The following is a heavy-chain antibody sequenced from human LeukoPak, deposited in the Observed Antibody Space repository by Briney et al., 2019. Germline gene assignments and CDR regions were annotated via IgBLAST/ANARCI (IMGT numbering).Heavy chain of an antibody. CDR2: IIPIFGTA. V-gene: IGHV1-69*05. D-gene: IGHD3-22*01. CDR1: GGTFSSYA. Sequence: ASVKVSCKASGGTFSSYAISWVRQAPGQGLEWMGGIIPIFGTANYAQKFQGRVTVTRDMSTSTVYMELSSLRSEDTAVYYCAREPFADYDSSGYLPSPFDYWGRRTLVTVSS. J-gene: IGHJ4*02. CDR3: AREPFADYDSSGYLPSPFDY.